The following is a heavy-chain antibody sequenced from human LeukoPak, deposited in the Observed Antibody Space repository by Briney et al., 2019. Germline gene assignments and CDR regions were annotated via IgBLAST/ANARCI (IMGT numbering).Heavy chain of an antibody. CDR2: INTNTGNP. CDR1: GYTFTSYA. D-gene: IGHD1-26*01. Sequence: ASVKVSCKASGYTFTSYAMNWVRQAPGQGLEWMGWINTNTGNPTYAQGFTGRFVFSLDTSVSTAYLQISSLKAEDTAVYYCARARRGSYSTGASKYYFDYRGQGTLVTVSS. CDR3: ARARRGSYSTGASKYYFDY. J-gene: IGHJ4*02. V-gene: IGHV7-4-1*02.